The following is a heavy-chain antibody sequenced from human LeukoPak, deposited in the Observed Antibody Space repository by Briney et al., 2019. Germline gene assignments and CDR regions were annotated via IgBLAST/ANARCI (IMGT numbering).Heavy chain of an antibody. CDR3: ARESDSSGFGAFDI. CDR2: ISGSGTST. CDR1: GFTFSSSA. Sequence: GGSLRLSCAASGFTFSSSAMTWVRQAPGKGLEWVSGISGSGTSTYYADSVKGRFTISTDNSKNTLYMQMNSLRAEDTAVYYCARESDSSGFGAFDIWGQGTMVTVSS. V-gene: IGHV3-23*01. J-gene: IGHJ3*02. D-gene: IGHD3-22*01.